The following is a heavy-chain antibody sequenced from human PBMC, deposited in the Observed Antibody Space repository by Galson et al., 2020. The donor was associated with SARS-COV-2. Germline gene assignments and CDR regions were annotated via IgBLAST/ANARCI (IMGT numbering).Heavy chain of an antibody. CDR3: AKGTFTTGWHD. J-gene: IGHJ4*02. V-gene: IGHV3-30*18. CDR2: ISYDGSVK. CDR1: GFSFSKFG. Sequence: GESLKISCATSGFSFSKFGMHWVRQAPGKGLEWVSLISYDGSVKRYADSVRGRFTISRDVSKNILYLQMDSLRSDDTAIYYCAKGTFTTGWHDWGQGTLVTVSS. D-gene: IGHD1-1*01.